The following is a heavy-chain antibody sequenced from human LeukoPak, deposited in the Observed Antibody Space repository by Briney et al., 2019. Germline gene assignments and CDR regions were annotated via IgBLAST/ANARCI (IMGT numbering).Heavy chain of an antibody. V-gene: IGHV4-4*02. Sequence: SSGTLSLTCAVSGGSSSRSYWWSWARQPPGKGLEWIGEINHSGSTNYNPSLKSRVTISVDTSKNQFSLKLSSVTAADTAVYYCARHSWIDSSGGVNYYMDVWGKGTTVTISS. CDR2: INHSGST. D-gene: IGHD3-22*01. CDR3: ARHSWIDSSGGVNYYMDV. CDR1: GGSSSRSYW. J-gene: IGHJ6*03.